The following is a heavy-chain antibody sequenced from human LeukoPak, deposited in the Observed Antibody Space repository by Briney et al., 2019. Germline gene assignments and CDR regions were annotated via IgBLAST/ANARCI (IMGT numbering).Heavy chain of an antibody. CDR3: AKDLPSSGWSHFES. CDR2: ITWNSGHI. Sequence: GGSLRLSCAASGFSFDVYAMHWVRQIPGKRLEWVSGITWNSGHIGYAESVKGRFTISRDNAKSSLYLHMDSLRPEDTAFYYCAKDLPSSGWSHFESWGQGTLVTVSS. J-gene: IGHJ4*02. V-gene: IGHV3-9*01. CDR1: GFSFDVYA. D-gene: IGHD6-19*01.